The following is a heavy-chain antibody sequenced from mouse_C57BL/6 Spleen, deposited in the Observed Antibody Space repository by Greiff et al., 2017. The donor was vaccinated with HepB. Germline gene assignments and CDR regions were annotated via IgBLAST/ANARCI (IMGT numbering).Heavy chain of an antibody. D-gene: IGHD4-1*01. V-gene: IGHV5-16*01. Sequence: EVKVVESEGGLVQPGSSMKLSCTASGFTFSDYYMAWVRQVPEKGLEWVANINYDGSSTYYLDSLKSRFIISRDNAKNILYLQMSSLKSEDTATYYCARVGRRPFDYWGQGTTLTVSS. J-gene: IGHJ2*01. CDR2: INYDGSST. CDR3: ARVGRRPFDY. CDR1: GFTFSDYY.